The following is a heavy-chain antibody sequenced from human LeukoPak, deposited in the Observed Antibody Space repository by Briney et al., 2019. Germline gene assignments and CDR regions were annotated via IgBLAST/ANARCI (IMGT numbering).Heavy chain of an antibody. V-gene: IGHV1-46*01. Sequence: ASVKVSCKASGYTFTSYYMHWVRQAPGQGLEWMGIINPSGGSTSYAQKFQGRVTMTRDTSTSTVYMELSSLRSEDTAVYYCAKDMHSGSYHGTVDYWGQGTLVTVSS. D-gene: IGHD1-26*01. CDR2: INPSGGST. J-gene: IGHJ4*02. CDR3: AKDMHSGSYHGTVDY. CDR1: GYTFTSYY.